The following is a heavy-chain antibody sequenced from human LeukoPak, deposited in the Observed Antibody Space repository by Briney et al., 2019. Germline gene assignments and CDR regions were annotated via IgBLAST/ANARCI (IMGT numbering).Heavy chain of an antibody. CDR3: PMSMVTTDQFDY. J-gene: IGHJ4*02. Sequence: GRSLRLSCAASAFTLSTHAMHWVRQAPGKGLEWVAVLSYDGSNEYYVDSVKGRFTISRDNSKNTLYLQMNSLRAEDTAVYYCPMSMVTTDQFDYWGQGTLVTVSS. V-gene: IGHV3-30-3*01. D-gene: IGHD4-17*01. CDR1: AFTLSTHA. CDR2: LSYDGSNE.